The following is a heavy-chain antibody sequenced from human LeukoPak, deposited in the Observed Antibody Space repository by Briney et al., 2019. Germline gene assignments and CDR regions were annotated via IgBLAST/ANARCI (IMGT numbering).Heavy chain of an antibody. V-gene: IGHV3-53*01. Sequence: PGGSLRPSCAVSGFTVSSNYMSWVRQAPGMGLEWVSLIHSGGTTDYADSVKDRFTISRDYSKNTVNLQINSLRAEDTAVYYCARERRYCSGDNCYSGLDYWGQGTLVTVSS. J-gene: IGHJ4*02. CDR2: IHSGGTT. CDR1: GFTVSSNY. CDR3: ARERRYCSGDNCYSGLDY. D-gene: IGHD2-15*01.